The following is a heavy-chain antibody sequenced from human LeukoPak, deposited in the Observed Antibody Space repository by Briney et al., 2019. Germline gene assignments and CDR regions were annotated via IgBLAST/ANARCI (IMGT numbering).Heavy chain of an antibody. Sequence: GGSLRLSCAASGFTFSNAWMSWIRQAPGKGLEWVSYISSSGSTIYYADSVKGRFTISRDNAKNSLYLQMNSLRAEDTAVYYCARVDCSGGSCYFYYYYYYMDVWGKGTTVTVSS. CDR3: ARVDCSGGSCYFYYYYYYMDV. CDR2: ISSSGSTI. CDR1: GFTFSNAW. J-gene: IGHJ6*03. D-gene: IGHD2-15*01. V-gene: IGHV3-11*01.